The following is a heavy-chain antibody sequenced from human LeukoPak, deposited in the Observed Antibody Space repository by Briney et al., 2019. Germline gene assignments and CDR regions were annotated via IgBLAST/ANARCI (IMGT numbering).Heavy chain of an antibody. CDR2: MNPNGGNT. D-gene: IGHD2-15*01. Sequence: ASVKVSCKASGYTFTSYDTNSVRQSTGQGLEWMGWMNPNGGNTGYAQKFQGRVTMTRNTSISTAYMELSSLRSEDTAVYYWARGRPPRYCSGGSCARTGNWFDPWGQGTLVTVSS. CDR3: ARGRPPRYCSGGSCARTGNWFDP. J-gene: IGHJ5*02. V-gene: IGHV1-8*01. CDR1: GYTFTSYD.